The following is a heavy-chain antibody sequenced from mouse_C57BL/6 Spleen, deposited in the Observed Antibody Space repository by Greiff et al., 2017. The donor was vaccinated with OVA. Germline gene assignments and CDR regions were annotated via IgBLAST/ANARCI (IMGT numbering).Heavy chain of an antibody. J-gene: IGHJ3*01. D-gene: IGHD1-1*01. Sequence: QVQLQQPGAELVKPGASVKLSCKASGYTFTSYWMHWVKQRPGRGLEWIGRIDPNSGGTKSNEKFKSKATLTVDKPSSTAYMQRSSLTSEDSAVYYGAREDYYGSRWTWFAYWGQGTLVTVSA. CDR1: GYTFTSYW. CDR3: AREDYYGSRWTWFAY. CDR2: IDPNSGGT. V-gene: IGHV1-72*01.